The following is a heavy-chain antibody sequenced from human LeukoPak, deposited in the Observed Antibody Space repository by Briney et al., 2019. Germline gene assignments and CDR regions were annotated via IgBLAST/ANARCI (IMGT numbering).Heavy chain of an antibody. D-gene: IGHD3-9*01. CDR3: AKDHPRKYYDILTGSEGGY. Sequence: GGSLRLSCAASGFTFSSYGMQWVRQAPGKGLEWVAFIRYDGSNQYYTDSVKGRFTISRDNSKNTLYLQMNSLRAEDTAVYYCAKDHPRKYYDILTGSEGGYWGQGTLVTVSS. CDR1: GFTFSSYG. V-gene: IGHV3-30*02. CDR2: IRYDGSNQ. J-gene: IGHJ4*02.